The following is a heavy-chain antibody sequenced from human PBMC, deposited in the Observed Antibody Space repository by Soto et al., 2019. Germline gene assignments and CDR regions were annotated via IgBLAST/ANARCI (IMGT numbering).Heavy chain of an antibody. D-gene: IGHD6-13*01. J-gene: IGHJ6*03. CDR2: IYSGGST. CDR3: ARDVVAAAGTIHYMDV. V-gene: IGHV3-53*04. Sequence: EVQLVESGGGLVQPGGSLRLSCAASGFTVSSNYMSWVRQAPGKGLEWVSVIYSGGSTYYADSVKGRFTISRHNSKNTLYLQMNSLRAEDTAVYYCARDVVAAAGTIHYMDVWGKGTTVTVSS. CDR1: GFTVSSNY.